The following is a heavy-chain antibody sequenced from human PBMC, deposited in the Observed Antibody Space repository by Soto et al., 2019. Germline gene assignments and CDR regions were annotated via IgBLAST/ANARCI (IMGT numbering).Heavy chain of an antibody. Sequence: GGSLRLSCAASGFTFSNAWMSWVRQAPGKGLEWVGRIKSKTDGGTTDYAAPVKGRFTISRDDSKNTLYLQMNSLKTEDTAVYYCTTDRTIGFPNWFDPWGQGTLVTVSS. CDR3: TTDRTIGFPNWFDP. V-gene: IGHV3-15*01. CDR2: IKSKTDGGTT. CDR1: GFTFSNAW. J-gene: IGHJ5*02. D-gene: IGHD1-1*01.